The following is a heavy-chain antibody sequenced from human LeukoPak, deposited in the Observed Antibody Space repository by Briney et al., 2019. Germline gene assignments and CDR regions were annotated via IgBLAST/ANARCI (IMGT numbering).Heavy chain of an antibody. J-gene: IGHJ6*03. CDR3: ARGMVRGVIPHYYYYMDV. CDR1: GGSISSYY. CDR2: IYTSGST. D-gene: IGHD3-10*01. V-gene: IGHV4-4*07. Sequence: PSETLSLTCTVSGGSISSYYWSWIRQPAGKGLEWIGRIYTSGSTNYNPSLKSRVTMSVDTSKNQFSLKLSSVTAADTAVYYCARGMVRGVIPHYYYYMDVWGKGTTVTISS.